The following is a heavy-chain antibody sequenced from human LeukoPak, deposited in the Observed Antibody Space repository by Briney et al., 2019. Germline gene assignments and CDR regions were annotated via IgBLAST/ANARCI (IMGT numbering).Heavy chain of an antibody. CDR3: ATHRRQQLITFDY. CDR1: GFIFSSYG. D-gene: IGHD6-13*01. Sequence: GGSLRLFCAASGFIFSSYGMHWVRQAPGRGLEWVAFIRYDGSNKYYADSVKGRFTISRDNSKNTLYLQMNSLRAEDTAVYYCATHRRQQLITFDYWGQGTLVTVSS. J-gene: IGHJ4*02. CDR2: IRYDGSNK. V-gene: IGHV3-30*02.